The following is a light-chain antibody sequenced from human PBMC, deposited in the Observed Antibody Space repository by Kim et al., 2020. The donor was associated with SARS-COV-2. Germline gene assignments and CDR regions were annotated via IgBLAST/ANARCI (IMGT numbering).Light chain of an antibody. CDR1: QSVSSN. Sequence: VSPGERATLSCRASQSVSSNLAWYQQKPGQAPRLLIYGASTRATGIPARFSGSGSGTEFTLTISSLQSEDFAVYYCQQYNNWPPSTFGQGTKLEIK. CDR3: QQYNNWPPST. V-gene: IGKV3-15*01. J-gene: IGKJ2*01. CDR2: GAS.